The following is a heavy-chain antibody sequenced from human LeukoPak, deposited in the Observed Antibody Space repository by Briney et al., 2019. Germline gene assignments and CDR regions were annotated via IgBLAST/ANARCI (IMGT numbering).Heavy chain of an antibody. V-gene: IGHV3-11*04. J-gene: IGHJ4*02. CDR1: GFTFSSYA. CDR2: ISSSGSTI. CDR3: ARMTYYYDTTYYYISFFDY. Sequence: GGSLRLSCAASGFTFSSYAMSWIRQAPGKGLEWVAYISSSGSTIYYADSVKGRFTISRDDAKNSLYLQMNSLRTEDTAVYYCARMTYYYDTTYYYISFFDYWGQGTLVSVSS. D-gene: IGHD3-22*01.